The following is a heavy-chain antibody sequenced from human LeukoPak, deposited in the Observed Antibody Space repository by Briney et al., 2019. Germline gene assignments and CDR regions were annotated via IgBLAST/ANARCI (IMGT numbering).Heavy chain of an antibody. CDR3: ARGSYDWSPRGGAFDI. Sequence: PSQTLSLTCTVSGGSISSGGYYWSWIRQHPGKGLEWIGYIYYSGSTYYNPSLKSRVTISVDTSKNQFSLKLSSVTAADTAVYYCARGSYDWSPRGGAFDIWGQGTMVTVSS. D-gene: IGHD3-9*01. CDR2: IYYSGST. V-gene: IGHV4-31*03. J-gene: IGHJ3*02. CDR1: GGSISSGGYY.